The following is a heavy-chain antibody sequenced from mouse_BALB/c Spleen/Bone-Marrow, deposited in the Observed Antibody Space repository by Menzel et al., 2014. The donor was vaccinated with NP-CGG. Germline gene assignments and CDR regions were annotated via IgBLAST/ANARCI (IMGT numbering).Heavy chain of an antibody. CDR1: GYTFSSSW. Sequence: EVKLVESGTVLARPGASARMSCKASGYTFSSSWMHWIRQRPGQGLEWIGAIYPGNSDTRYNQKFKGKARLTAVTSSSTAYMELSSLTDEDSAVYYCTREGNYFDSWGQGTTLTVSS. J-gene: IGHJ2*01. CDR2: IYPGNSDT. V-gene: IGHV1-5*01. CDR3: TREGNYFDS.